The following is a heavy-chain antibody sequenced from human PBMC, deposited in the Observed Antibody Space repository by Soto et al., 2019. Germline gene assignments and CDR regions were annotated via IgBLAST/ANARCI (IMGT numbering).Heavy chain of an antibody. Sequence: QVQLQESGPGLVKPSETLSLTCTVSGGSVSSGSYYWSWIRQPPGKGLEWIGYIYYSGSTNYNPSLRSRVSTSVDTSKNQVPLTLSSVTASDTAVYDCGRVFGVVIGNWFDTWGQGTLVTVSS. CDR2: IYYSGST. J-gene: IGHJ5*02. D-gene: IGHD3-3*01. V-gene: IGHV4-61*01. CDR1: GGSVSSGSYY. CDR3: GRVFGVVIGNWFDT.